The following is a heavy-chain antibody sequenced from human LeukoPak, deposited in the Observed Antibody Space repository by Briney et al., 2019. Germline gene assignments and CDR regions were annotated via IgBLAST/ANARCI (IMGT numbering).Heavy chain of an antibody. Sequence: GGSPRLSCAASGFSVSSNHMSWVRQAPGKGLEWVSVIYSSGNTHYADSVKGRFTISRDNSKNTLYLQMNSLRAEDTAVYYCARGIAAVGIVGVFDCWGQGTLVTVSS. V-gene: IGHV3-66*01. CDR1: GFSVSSNH. D-gene: IGHD6-13*01. J-gene: IGHJ4*02. CDR3: ARGIAAVGIVGVFDC. CDR2: IYSSGNT.